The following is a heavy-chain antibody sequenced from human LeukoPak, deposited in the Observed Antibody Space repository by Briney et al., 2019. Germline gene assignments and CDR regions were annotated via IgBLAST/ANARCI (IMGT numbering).Heavy chain of an antibody. CDR3: ARGREGIYYYGMDV. CDR2: IKTNTGTP. CDR1: GYTFTGYY. V-gene: IGHV7-4-1*02. Sequence: ASVKVSCKASGYTFTGYYMHWVRQAPGQGLEWMGWIKTNTGTPTYAQGFAGRFVFSLDTSVSTAYLQISSLKADDTAVYYCARGREGIYYYGMDVWGQGTTVTVSS. J-gene: IGHJ6*02.